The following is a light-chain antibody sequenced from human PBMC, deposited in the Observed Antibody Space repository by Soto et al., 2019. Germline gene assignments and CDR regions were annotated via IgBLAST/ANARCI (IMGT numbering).Light chain of an antibody. CDR2: GAS. Sequence: DIQMTQSPSSLSASVGDRVTITCQASQDIHQYLNWYQQKPGKPPNLLIYGASTLETGVPSRFSGRGSGTYFTFTISTLQPEDIATYYCQQHEDFPLTFGPGTTVGI. V-gene: IGKV1-33*01. CDR1: QDIHQY. J-gene: IGKJ3*01. CDR3: QQHEDFPLT.